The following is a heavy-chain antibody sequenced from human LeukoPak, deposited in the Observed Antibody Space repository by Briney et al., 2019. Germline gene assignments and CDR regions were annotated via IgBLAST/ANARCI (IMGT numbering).Heavy chain of an antibody. J-gene: IGHJ4*02. CDR3: ARELSYYGSGSYSYFDY. V-gene: IGHV3-48*04. D-gene: IGHD3-10*01. CDR2: ISSSSSTI. CDR1: GFTFSSYS. Sequence: PGGSLRLSCAASGFTFSSYSMNWVRQAPGKGLEWVSYISSSSSTIYYADSVKGRFTISRDNAKNSLYLQMNSLRAEDTAVYYCARELSYYGSGSYSYFDYWGQGTLVTVSS.